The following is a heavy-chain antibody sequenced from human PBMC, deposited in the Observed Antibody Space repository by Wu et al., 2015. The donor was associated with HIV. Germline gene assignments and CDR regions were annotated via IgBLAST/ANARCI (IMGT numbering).Heavy chain of an antibody. J-gene: IGHJ4*02. CDR2: MNANSGGT. V-gene: IGHV1-2*02. CDR3: ARDSGIVVVPAATRKGYSGSSPDY. CDR1: GYTFTGYY. Sequence: QVQLVQSGAEVKKPGASVKVSCKASGYTFTGYYMHWVRQAPGQGLEWMGWMNANSGGTNYAQKFQGRVTMTRDTSISTAYMELSRLRSDDTAVYYCARDSGIVVVPAATRKGYSGSSPDYWGQGTLVTVSS. D-gene: IGHD2-2*01.